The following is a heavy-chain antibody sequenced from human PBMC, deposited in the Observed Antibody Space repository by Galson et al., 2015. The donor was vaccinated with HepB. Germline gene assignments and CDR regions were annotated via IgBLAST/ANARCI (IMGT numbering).Heavy chain of an antibody. CDR2: ISYDGSNK. Sequence: SLRLSCAASGFTFSSYGMHWVRQAPGKGLEWVAVISYDGSNKYYADSVKGRFTISRDNSKNTLYLQMNSLRAEDTAVYYCVSLWFGELLAFDYWGQGTLVTVSS. J-gene: IGHJ4*02. D-gene: IGHD3-10*01. CDR1: GFTFSSYG. CDR3: VSLWFGELLAFDY. V-gene: IGHV3-30*03.